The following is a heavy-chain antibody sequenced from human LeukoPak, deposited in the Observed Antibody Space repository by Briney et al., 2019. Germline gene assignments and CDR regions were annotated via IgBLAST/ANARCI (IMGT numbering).Heavy chain of an antibody. CDR1: GGSISSHYY. CDR3: ARGDARSNTWYYFDY. D-gene: IGHD6-13*01. J-gene: IGHJ4*02. V-gene: IGHV4-59*08. Sequence: SETLSLTCTVSGGSISSHYYWIWIRQPPGKGLEWIGYIYDSGSTNYNPSLKSRVTISLDTSKNQFSLKLSSVTAADTAVYYCARGDARSNTWYYFDYWGQGTLVTVSS. CDR2: IYDSGST.